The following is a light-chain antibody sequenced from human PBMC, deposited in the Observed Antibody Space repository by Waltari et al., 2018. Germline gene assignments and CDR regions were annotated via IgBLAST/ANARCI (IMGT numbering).Light chain of an antibody. CDR3: QQYGSSPTG. CDR2: GAS. Sequence: EIVLTQSPGTLSLSPGERATLSCRASQSVSSSYLAWYQQKPGQAPRLLIYGASSRATGIPDRFSGSGSGTDFTLTISRLEPEDFAVYYCQQYGSSPTGFGGGTKVEIK. J-gene: IGKJ4*01. CDR1: QSVSSSY. V-gene: IGKV3-20*01.